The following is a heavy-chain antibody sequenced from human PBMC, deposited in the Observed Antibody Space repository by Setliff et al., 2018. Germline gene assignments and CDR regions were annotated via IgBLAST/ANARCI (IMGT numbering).Heavy chain of an antibody. CDR2: ISWDDDE. CDR1: GFSLSTTGLA. D-gene: IGHD1-1*01. CDR3: AHTGIQPKPNNWFDP. Sequence: SGPTLVNPTQTLTLTCTFSGFSLSTTGLAVGWIRQPPGKALEWLVLISWDDDEHYNPSLRTRLTISRDTSRNQVVLTMTNMDPVDTATYYCAHTGIQPKPNNWFDPWGQGTLVTVSS. V-gene: IGHV2-5*02. J-gene: IGHJ5*02.